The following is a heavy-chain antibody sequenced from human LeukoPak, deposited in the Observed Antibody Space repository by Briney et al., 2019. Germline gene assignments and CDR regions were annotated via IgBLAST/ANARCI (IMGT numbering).Heavy chain of an antibody. D-gene: IGHD3-22*01. Sequence: GGSLRLSCAASGFTFSSYAMSWVRQAPGKGLEWVSAISGSGGSTYYADSVKGRFTISRDNSKNTLYLQMNSLRAEDTAVYYCARDHDYYDSSGYPLLYYYGMDVWGQGTTVTVSS. V-gene: IGHV3-23*01. CDR2: ISGSGGST. CDR3: ARDHDYYDSSGYPLLYYYGMDV. J-gene: IGHJ6*02. CDR1: GFTFSSYA.